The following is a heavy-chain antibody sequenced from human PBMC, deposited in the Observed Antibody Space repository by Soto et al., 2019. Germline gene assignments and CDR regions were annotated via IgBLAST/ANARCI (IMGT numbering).Heavy chain of an antibody. CDR3: ARSSSGWYGTNYYYYYGMDV. D-gene: IGHD6-19*01. J-gene: IGHJ6*02. Sequence: SETLSPTCTVSAGSLSSYYWSWIRQPAGKGLGWIGRIYTSGRTNYNTSLKSRVTMSVGTSKNQFSLKLSSVTAADTAVYYCARSSSGWYGTNYYYYYGMDVWGQGTTVTVSS. CDR2: IYTSGRT. CDR1: AGSLSSYY. V-gene: IGHV4-4*07.